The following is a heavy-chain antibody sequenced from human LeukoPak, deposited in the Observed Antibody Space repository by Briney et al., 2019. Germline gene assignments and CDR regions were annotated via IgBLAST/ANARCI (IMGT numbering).Heavy chain of an antibody. J-gene: IGHJ4*02. CDR3: ARGPYRGVVVPAVTDY. CDR2: IIPIFGTA. Sequence: SVKVSCKASGGTFSSYAISWVRQAPGQGLEWMGGIIPIFGTANYAQKFQGRVTITADESTSTAYMELSSLRSEDTAVYYCARGPYRGVVVPAVTDYWGQGTLVTVSS. D-gene: IGHD2-2*01. V-gene: IGHV1-69*13. CDR1: GGTFSSYA.